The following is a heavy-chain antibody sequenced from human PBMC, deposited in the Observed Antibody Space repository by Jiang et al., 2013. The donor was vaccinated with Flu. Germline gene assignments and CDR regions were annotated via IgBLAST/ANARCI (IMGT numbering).Heavy chain of an antibody. Sequence: GSGLVKPSETLSLTCSVSGGSLSSSTYYWGWIRQPPGKGLEWIGSVNYRGTTYYNPSLESRITTSADASNNQFSLKMNSMTAADTAVYYCARPHTSAYYSSDFLQWGQGTLVSVSS. D-gene: IGHD3-22*01. CDR3: ARPHTSAYYSSDFLQ. CDR1: GGSLSSSTYY. J-gene: IGHJ1*01. CDR2: VNYRGTT. V-gene: IGHV4-39*01.